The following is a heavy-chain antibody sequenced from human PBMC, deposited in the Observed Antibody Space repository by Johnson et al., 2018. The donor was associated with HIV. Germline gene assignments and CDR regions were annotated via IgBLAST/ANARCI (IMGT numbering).Heavy chain of an antibody. D-gene: IGHD3-16*01. CDR3: ARRFGAAFDI. CDR1: GFSFNSYP. J-gene: IGHJ3*02. V-gene: IGHV3-30-3*01. Sequence: QVQLVESGGGVVQPGRSLRLSCAASGFSFNSYPMHWVRQAPGKGLEWVAHISYDGTNQHYADSVKGRFTISRDNSKNTLYLQMNSLRAEDTAVYYCARRFGAAFDIWGQGTMVTVSS. CDR2: ISYDGTNQ.